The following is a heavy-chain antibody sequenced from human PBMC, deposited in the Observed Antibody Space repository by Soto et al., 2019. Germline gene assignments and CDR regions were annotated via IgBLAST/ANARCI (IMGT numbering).Heavy chain of an antibody. CDR2: ISYDGSNK. CDR1: GFTFSSYA. Sequence: QVQLVESGGGVVQPARSLRLSCAASGFTFSSYAMHWVRQAPGKGLEWVAVISYDGSNKYYADSVKGRFTISRDNSKNTLYLQMNSLRAEDTAVYYCARDQRTYSSGWYNAFDIWGQGTMVTVSS. J-gene: IGHJ3*02. CDR3: ARDQRTYSSGWYNAFDI. D-gene: IGHD6-19*01. V-gene: IGHV3-30-3*01.